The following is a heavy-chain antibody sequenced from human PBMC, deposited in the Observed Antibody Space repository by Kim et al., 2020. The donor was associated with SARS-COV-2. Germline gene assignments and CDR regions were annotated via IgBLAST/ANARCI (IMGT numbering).Heavy chain of an antibody. Sequence: SVKVSCKASGGTFSSYAISWVRQAPGQGLEWMGGIIPIFGTAKYAQKFPGRVTITADESTSTAYMEVSSLRSEDTAVYYCARDPGVYDSADHEYYWGQGTLVTVSS. CDR2: IIPIFGTA. J-gene: IGHJ4*02. D-gene: IGHD5-12*01. CDR3: ARDPGVYDSADHEYY. CDR1: GGTFSSYA. V-gene: IGHV1-69*13.